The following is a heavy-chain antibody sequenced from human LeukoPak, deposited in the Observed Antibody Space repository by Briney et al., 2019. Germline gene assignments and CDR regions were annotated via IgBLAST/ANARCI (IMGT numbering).Heavy chain of an antibody. D-gene: IGHD2-15*01. CDR2: ISRTGDTT. CDR3: AKLVGATMTSDY. Sequence: GGSLRLSCAASGFTFRTYVMTWFRQAPGKGLEWVSSISRTGDTTYYADSVKGRFTISRDNSKNTLYLQMNSLRGDDTAIYYCAKLVGATMTSDYWGQGILVTVSS. V-gene: IGHV3-23*01. CDR1: GFTFRTYV. J-gene: IGHJ4*02.